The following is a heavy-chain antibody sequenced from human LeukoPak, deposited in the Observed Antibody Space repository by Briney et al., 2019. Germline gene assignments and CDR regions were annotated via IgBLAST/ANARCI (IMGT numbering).Heavy chain of an antibody. J-gene: IGHJ5*02. CDR3: RFWLAMLRHYEES. D-gene: IGHD3-9*01. CDR1: GGSFSGYS. Sequence: SETLSLTCAVYGGSFSGYSWDWIRLPPGKGLEWIGESTRRGSINYNPSLKSRVTISEDTSKNQMSLLFESLRRRGNRPTEQRFWLAMLRHYEESWGQGTLVTVSS. CDR2: STRRGSI. V-gene: IGHV4-34*01.